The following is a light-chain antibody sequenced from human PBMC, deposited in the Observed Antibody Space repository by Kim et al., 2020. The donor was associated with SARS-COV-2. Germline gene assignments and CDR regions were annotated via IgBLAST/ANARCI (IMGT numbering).Light chain of an antibody. CDR1: TGAVTRGYY. Sequence: PGETVPLTCASATGAVTRGYYPNWLPQKPGQAPSPLIYDTSTQYSWTPARLSGSLLGGQAALTLTGVQPEDESLFYCILSYGGVRVFGDGTQLTVL. CDR2: DTS. CDR3: ILSYGGVRV. J-gene: IGLJ3*02. V-gene: IGLV7-43*01.